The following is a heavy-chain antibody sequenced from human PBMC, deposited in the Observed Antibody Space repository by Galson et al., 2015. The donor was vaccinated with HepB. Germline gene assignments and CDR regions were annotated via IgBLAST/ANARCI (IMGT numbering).Heavy chain of an antibody. D-gene: IGHD6-19*01. J-gene: IGHJ6*02. Sequence: SCKASGGTFSSYAISWVRQAPGQGLEWMGGIIPIFGTANYAQKFQGRVTITADESPSTAYMELSSLRSEDTAVEYCARLGGGSGWYGGDYYYYGMDVWGQGTTVTVSS. CDR2: IIPIFGTA. CDR1: GGTFSSYA. V-gene: IGHV1-69*01. CDR3: ARLGGGSGWYGGDYYYYGMDV.